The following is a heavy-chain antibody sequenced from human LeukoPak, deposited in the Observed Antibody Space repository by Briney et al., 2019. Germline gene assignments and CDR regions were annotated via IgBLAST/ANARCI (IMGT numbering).Heavy chain of an antibody. CDR2: IYYSGST. Sequence: SETLSLTCTVSGGSISSSSYYWGWIRQPPGKGLEWIGSIYYSGSTYYNPSLKSRVTISVDTSKNQFSLKLRSVTAADTAVYYCAREARIVGATSFDYWGQGTLVTVSS. V-gene: IGHV4-39*07. CDR1: GGSISSSSYY. D-gene: IGHD1-26*01. J-gene: IGHJ4*02. CDR3: AREARIVGATSFDY.